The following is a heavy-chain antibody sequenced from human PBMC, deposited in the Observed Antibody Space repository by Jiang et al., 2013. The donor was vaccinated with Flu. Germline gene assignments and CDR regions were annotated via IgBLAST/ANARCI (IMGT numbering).Heavy chain of an antibody. Sequence: LLKPSETLSLTCTVSGDSVSSKSHFWGWIRQPPGKPLEWIGSLYYGGSASYNPSLQSRLSISVDTSTNQFSMRLTSVTAADAAVYYCSRLSPPEFPAYFDSWGQGIXVTVSS. D-gene: IGHD1-14*01. CDR1: GDSVSSKSHF. J-gene: IGHJ4*02. CDR3: SRLSPPEFPAYFDS. CDR2: LYYGGSA. V-gene: IGHV4-39*01.